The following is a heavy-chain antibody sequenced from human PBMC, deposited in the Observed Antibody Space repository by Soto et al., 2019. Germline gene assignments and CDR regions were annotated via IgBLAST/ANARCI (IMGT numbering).Heavy chain of an antibody. J-gene: IGHJ4*02. CDR3: VRDRSYGSGRNNPPFAY. Sequence: QVQLVESGGGVVQPGRSQRLSCAASGYTFSSYGMHWVRQAPGKGLEWGALIWYDGSNKYYAESVKGRFTISRDNSKNTLYLQINSLRAEDTAVYYCVRDRSYGSGRNNPPFAYWGQGTLVTVSS. CDR1: GYTFSSYG. CDR2: IWYDGSNK. D-gene: IGHD3-10*01. V-gene: IGHV3-33*01.